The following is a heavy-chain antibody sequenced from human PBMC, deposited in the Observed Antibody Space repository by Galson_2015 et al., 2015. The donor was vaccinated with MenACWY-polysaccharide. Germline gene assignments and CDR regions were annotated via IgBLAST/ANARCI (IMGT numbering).Heavy chain of an antibody. Sequence: SLRLSCAASGFTFSSYWMSWVRQAPGKGLEWVANIKQDGSEKYYVDSVKGRFTISRDNAKNSLYLQMNSLRAEDTAVYYCARPSSSWSRSYYGMDVWGQGTTVTVSS. CDR3: ARPSSSWSRSYYGMDV. V-gene: IGHV3-7*01. CDR1: GFTFSSYW. J-gene: IGHJ6*02. D-gene: IGHD6-13*01. CDR2: IKQDGSEK.